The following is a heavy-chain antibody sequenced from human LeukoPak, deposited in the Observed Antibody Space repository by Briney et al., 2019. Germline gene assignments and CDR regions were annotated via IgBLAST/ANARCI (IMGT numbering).Heavy chain of an antibody. Sequence: PSETLSLTCTVSGGSISSYYWSWIRQPPGKGLEWIGYIYYSGSTNYNPSLRSRVTISEDTSKSHFSLKLTSVTAADTAVYYCARNVGWYSHDSWGQGTLVTVSS. D-gene: IGHD6-19*01. CDR1: GGSISSYY. CDR2: IYYSGST. CDR3: ARNVGWYSHDS. J-gene: IGHJ4*02. V-gene: IGHV4-59*08.